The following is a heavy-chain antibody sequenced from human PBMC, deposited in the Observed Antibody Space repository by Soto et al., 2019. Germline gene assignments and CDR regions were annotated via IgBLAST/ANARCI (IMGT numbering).Heavy chain of an antibody. CDR1: GGSFSGYY. CDR3: AIGPRMWLAGGGY. CDR2: INHSGIT. Sequence: SETLSLTCAVYGGSFSGYYWSWIRQPPGKGLEWLGEINHSGITDYNPSLKSRITISLDTSKKQFSLKLNAVTAANTAVYYCAIGPRMWLAGGGYWGQGTQVTVSS. J-gene: IGHJ4*02. D-gene: IGHD6-19*01. V-gene: IGHV4-34*01.